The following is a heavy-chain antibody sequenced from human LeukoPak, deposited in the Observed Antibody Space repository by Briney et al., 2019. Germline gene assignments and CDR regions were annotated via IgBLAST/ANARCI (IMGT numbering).Heavy chain of an antibody. CDR1: GFSFSDQY. CDR2: IRNKANGYTT. D-gene: IGHD2-2*01. V-gene: IGHV3-72*01. Sequence: PGRSLRLSCAASGFSFSDQYMDWVRQAPGKGLEWVGRIRNKANGYTTEYAVSVKGRFTISRDDSKNSLYLQMNSLKTEDTAVYYCARRVIPAADYFDYWGQGTLVTVSS. J-gene: IGHJ4*02. CDR3: ARRVIPAADYFDY.